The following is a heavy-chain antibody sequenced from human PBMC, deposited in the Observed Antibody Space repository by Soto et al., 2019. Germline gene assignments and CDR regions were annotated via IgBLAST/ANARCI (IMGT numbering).Heavy chain of an antibody. V-gene: IGHV3-30*03. CDR2: ISNDGNDE. D-gene: IGHD1-26*01. CDR3: AXXXXSGRNHLGADY. Sequence: PASGFVFSNYGMHWVRQAPGKGLEWVAVISNDGNDEYYIDSVKGRFTIXRDNSKNTLYLQMNTLNXXXXXXYYCAXXXXSGRNHLGADYWGQGTLVTVSS. CDR1: GFVFSNYG. J-gene: IGHJ4*02.